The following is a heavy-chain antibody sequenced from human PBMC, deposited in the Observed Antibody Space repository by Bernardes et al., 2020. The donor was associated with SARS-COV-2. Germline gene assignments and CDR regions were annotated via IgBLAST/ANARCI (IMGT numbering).Heavy chain of an antibody. Sequence: VGSLRLSCAASGFTVSGNYMSWVRQAPGKGLEWVSVIYSGGSTYYADSVKDRFTISRDNSKNTLYLQMNSLRVEDTAVYYCARDRIAVAGTWFDSWGQGTLVTVSS. CDR2: IYSGGST. J-gene: IGHJ5*01. CDR1: GFTVSGNY. V-gene: IGHV3-66*01. CDR3: ARDRIAVAGTWFDS. D-gene: IGHD6-19*01.